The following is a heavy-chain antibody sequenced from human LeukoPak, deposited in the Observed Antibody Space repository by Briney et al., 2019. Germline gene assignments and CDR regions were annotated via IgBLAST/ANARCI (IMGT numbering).Heavy chain of an antibody. Sequence: GGSLRLSCAASGFTFDDYAMHWVRQAPGKGLEWVSGISWNSGSIGYADSVKGRFTISRDNAKNSLYLQMNSLRAEDTALYYCAKDDYCFRGGDCDSGAFDIWGQGTMVTVSS. CDR3: AKDDYCFRGGDCDSGAFDI. CDR1: GFTFDDYA. D-gene: IGHD2-21*02. J-gene: IGHJ3*02. CDR2: ISWNSGSI. V-gene: IGHV3-9*01.